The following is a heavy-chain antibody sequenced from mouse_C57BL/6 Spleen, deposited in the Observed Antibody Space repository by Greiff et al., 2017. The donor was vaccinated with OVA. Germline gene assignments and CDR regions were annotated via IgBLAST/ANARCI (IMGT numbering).Heavy chain of an antibody. CDR1: GYTFTSYG. D-gene: IGHD1-1*01. CDR3: ANRLSSSYYFDY. J-gene: IGHJ2*01. CDR2: IYPRSGNT. Sequence: VQLQQSGAELARPGASVKLSCKASGYTFTSYGISWVKQRTGQGLEWIGEIYPRSGNTYYNEKFKGKATLTADKSSSTAYMELRSLTSEDSAVYFCANRLSSSYYFDYWGQGTTLTVSS. V-gene: IGHV1-81*01.